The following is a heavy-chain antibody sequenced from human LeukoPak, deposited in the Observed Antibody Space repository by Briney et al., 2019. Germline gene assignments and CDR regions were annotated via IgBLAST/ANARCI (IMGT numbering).Heavy chain of an antibody. J-gene: IGHJ4*02. CDR3: TRMTKGHDY. CDR1: GVSFDDYY. D-gene: IGHD4-11*01. CDR2: INHSGYT. Sequence: SETLSLTCAVSGVSFDDYYWSWVRQTPGKGLEWLGEINHSGYTNDSPSLKSRVTLSIDTSRQQFSLNLRSVTVADAGIYYCTRMTKGHDYWGQGTLVTVSS. V-gene: IGHV4-34*01.